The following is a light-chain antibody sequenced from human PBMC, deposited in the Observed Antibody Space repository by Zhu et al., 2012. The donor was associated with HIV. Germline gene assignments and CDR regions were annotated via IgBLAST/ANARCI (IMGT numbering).Light chain of an antibody. CDR1: QSVSSY. J-gene: IGKJ4*01. V-gene: IGKV3-11*01. CDR2: DAS. Sequence: EIVLTQSPATLSLSPGERATLSCRASQSVSSYLAWYQQKPGQPPRLLIYDASNRATGIPARFSGSGSGTDFTLTISSLEPEDFAVYYCQQRSNWPFTFGGGTK. CDR3: QQRSNWPFT.